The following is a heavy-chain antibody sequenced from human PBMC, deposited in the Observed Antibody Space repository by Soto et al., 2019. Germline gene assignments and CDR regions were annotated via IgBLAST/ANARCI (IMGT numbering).Heavy chain of an antibody. V-gene: IGHV4-30-2*01. Sequence: SETLSLTCAVSGGSISSGGYSWSWIRQPPGKGLEWIGYIYHSGSTYYNPSLKSRVTISVDRSKNQFSLKLSSVTAADTAVYYCAREKFQRTYTWFDPWGQGTLVTVSS. D-gene: IGHD1-1*01. CDR3: AREKFQRTYTWFDP. CDR2: IYHSGST. J-gene: IGHJ5*02. CDR1: GGSISSGGYS.